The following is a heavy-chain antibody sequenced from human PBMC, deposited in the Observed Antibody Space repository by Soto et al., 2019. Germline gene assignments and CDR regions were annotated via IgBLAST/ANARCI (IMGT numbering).Heavy chain of an antibody. Sequence: GGSLRLSCAASGFTFSSYAMKWVRQAPGKGLEWVSLISESGTVTYYADSVKGRFTTSRDNSGNKLFLQMYSLRAEDTAVYYCARYIPGVRYYGMDVWGQGTTVTVSS. CDR2: ISESGTVT. V-gene: IGHV3-23*01. CDR1: GFTFSSYA. J-gene: IGHJ6*02. D-gene: IGHD2-2*01. CDR3: ARYIPGVRYYGMDV.